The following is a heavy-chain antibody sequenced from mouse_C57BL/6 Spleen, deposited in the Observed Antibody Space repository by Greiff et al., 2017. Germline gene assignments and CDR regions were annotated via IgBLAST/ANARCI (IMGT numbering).Heavy chain of an antibody. CDR2: IDPSDSYT. CDR3: ARKDGSRGFAY. Sequence: QVQLQQPGAELVKPGASVKLSCKASGYTFTSYWMQWVKQRPGQGLEWIGEIDPSDSYTNYNQKFKGKATLTVDTSSSTAYMQLSSLTSEDPAVYYCARKDGSRGFAYWGQGTLVTVSA. J-gene: IGHJ3*01. CDR1: GYTFTSYW. V-gene: IGHV1-50*01. D-gene: IGHD1-1*01.